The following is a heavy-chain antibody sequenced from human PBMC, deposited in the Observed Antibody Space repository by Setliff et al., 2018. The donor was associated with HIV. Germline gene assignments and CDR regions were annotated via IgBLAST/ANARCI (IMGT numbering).Heavy chain of an antibody. CDR3: VIGDRYSTGWGFDY. D-gene: IGHD6-19*01. CDR2: FDPEDGET. CDR1: GYTLTDLS. Sequence: ASVKVSCKVSGYTLTDLSIHWVRQAPGKGLEWVGGFDPEDGETVYAQKFQGRFTISRDNSKSTLYLQMNSLRVEDTAVYYCVIGDRYSTGWGFDYWGQGTLVTVSS. J-gene: IGHJ4*02. V-gene: IGHV1-24*01.